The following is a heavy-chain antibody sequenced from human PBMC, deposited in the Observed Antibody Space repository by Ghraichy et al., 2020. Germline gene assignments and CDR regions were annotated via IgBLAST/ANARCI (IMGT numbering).Heavy chain of an antibody. CDR1: GGSISSSSYF. CDR2: IYYRGNT. J-gene: IGHJ4*02. D-gene: IGHD3-16*01. Sequence: TLSLTCTVSGGSISSSSYFWGWIRQPPGKGLEWIGSIYYRGNTYYNPPLKSRVTISVDMSKNQFSLKLSSVTAADTAVYYCARISPSFGGVTRARVFTEFDYWGQGTLVTVSS. CDR3: ARISPSFGGVTRARVFTEFDY. V-gene: IGHV4-39*01.